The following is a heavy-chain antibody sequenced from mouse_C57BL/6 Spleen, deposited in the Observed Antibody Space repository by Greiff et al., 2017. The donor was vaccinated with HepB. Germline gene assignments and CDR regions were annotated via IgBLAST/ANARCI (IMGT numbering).Heavy chain of an antibody. CDR1: GYTFTSYW. CDR2: IHPNSGST. V-gene: IGHV1-64*01. D-gene: IGHD2-3*01. CDR3: ARWEFISDGYYVLDY. Sequence: QVQLQQPGAELVKPGASVKLSCKASGYTFTSYWMHWVKQRPGQGLEWIGMIHPNSGSTNYNEKFKSKATLTVDKSSSTAYMQLSSLTSEYSAVYYCARWEFISDGYYVLDYWGQGTTLTVSS. J-gene: IGHJ2*01.